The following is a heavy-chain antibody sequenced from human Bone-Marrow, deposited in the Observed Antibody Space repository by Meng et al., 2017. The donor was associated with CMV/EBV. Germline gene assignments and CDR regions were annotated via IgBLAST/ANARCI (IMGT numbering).Heavy chain of an antibody. V-gene: IGHV3-9*01. Sequence: SLKISCAASGFTFDDYAMHWVRQAPGKGLEWVSGISWNSGSIGYADSVKGRFTISRDNAKNSLYLQMNSLRAEDTALYYCANDMGSLYCSSTSCYSYFQHWGQGTLVTVSS. CDR3: ANDMGSLYCSSTSCYSYFQH. CDR1: GFTFDDYA. J-gene: IGHJ1*01. D-gene: IGHD2-2*02. CDR2: ISWNSGSI.